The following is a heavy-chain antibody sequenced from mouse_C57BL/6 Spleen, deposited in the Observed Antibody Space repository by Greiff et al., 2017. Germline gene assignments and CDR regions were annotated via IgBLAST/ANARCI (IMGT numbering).Heavy chain of an antibody. V-gene: IGHV1-22*01. CDR2: INPNNGGT. D-gene: IGHD1-1*01. CDR3: ASYYGSSLYAMDY. Sequence: EVKLQESGPELVKPGASVKMSCKASGYTFTDYNMHWVKQSHGKSLEWIGYINPNNGGTSYNQKFKGKATLTVNKSSSTAYMELRSLTSEDSAVYYCASYYGSSLYAMDYWGQGTSVTVSS. CDR1: GYTFTDYN. J-gene: IGHJ4*01.